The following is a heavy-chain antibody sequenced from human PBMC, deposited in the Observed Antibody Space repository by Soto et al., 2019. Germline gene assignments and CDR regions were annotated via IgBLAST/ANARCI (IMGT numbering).Heavy chain of an antibody. J-gene: IGHJ4*02. CDR2: INPEGGGT. V-gene: IGHV1-2*04. CDR1: GYTFTDYQ. CDR3: ARLVITGEFDY. D-gene: IGHD3-9*01. Sequence: ASVKVSCKASGYTFTDYQIHWVRRAPGQGLEWMGGINPEGGGTKYAQNSQGWVTVTTDKSRSTVYMEMRRLRSDDTAVYYCARLVITGEFDYWGQGTLVTVSS.